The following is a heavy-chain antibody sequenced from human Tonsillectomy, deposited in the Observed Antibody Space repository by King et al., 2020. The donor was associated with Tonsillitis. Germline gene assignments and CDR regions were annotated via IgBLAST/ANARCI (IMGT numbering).Heavy chain of an antibody. CDR1: GYTFTGYY. V-gene: IGHV1-2*02. J-gene: IGHJ4*02. CDR3: ARGGCGFDY. CDR2: INPNSGGT. D-gene: IGHD6-25*01. Sequence: VQLVESGAEVKKPGASVKVSCKASGYTFTGYYIHWVRQAPGQGLEWMGWINPNSGGTNYAQKFQGRVTMTRDTSVTTAYMDLSRLRTVDTAVYYCARGGCGFDYWGQGTLVTVSS.